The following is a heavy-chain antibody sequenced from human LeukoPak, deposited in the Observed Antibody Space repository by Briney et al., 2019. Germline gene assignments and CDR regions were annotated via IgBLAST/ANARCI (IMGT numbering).Heavy chain of an antibody. CDR3: ATSSGGSYFGMDV. CDR1: GYSFSSQW. V-gene: IGHV5-51*01. CDR2: IYPGDSDT. D-gene: IGHD6-25*01. J-gene: IGHJ6*02. Sequence: GESLKISCKGSGYSFSSQWIGWVRQMPGKGLEWMGNIYPGDSDTRYSPSFQGRVTISADKSISTAYLQWSSLKASDTAMFYCATSSGGSYFGMDVWGQGTPVTVSS.